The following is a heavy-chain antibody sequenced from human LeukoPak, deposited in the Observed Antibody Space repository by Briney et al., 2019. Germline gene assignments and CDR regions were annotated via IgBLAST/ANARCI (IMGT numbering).Heavy chain of an antibody. CDR2: ISGSGNTT. V-gene: IGHV3-23*01. CDR3: AKSLGTSSRYYFDF. Sequence: GGSLRLSCAASGFTFSNCAMSWVRQAPGKGLEWVSTISGSGNTTYYADSVKGRFTISRDNSKTTLYLQMNSLRAEDSAVYNCAKSLGTSSRYYFDFWGQGALVTVSS. J-gene: IGHJ4*02. D-gene: IGHD6-13*01. CDR1: GFTFSNCA.